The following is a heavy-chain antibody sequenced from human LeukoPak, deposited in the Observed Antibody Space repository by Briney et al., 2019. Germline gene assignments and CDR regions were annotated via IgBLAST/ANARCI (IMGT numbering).Heavy chain of an antibody. CDR3: ARPRALAYYFDY. J-gene: IGHJ4*02. V-gene: IGHV3-7*03. CDR2: IKQDGSEK. CDR1: GFTFSSYW. Sequence: GGSLRLSCAASGFTFSSYWMSWVRQARGKGMEWVANIKQDGSEKYYVDSVKGRFTISRDNAKNSLYLQMNSLRAEDTAVYYCARPRALAYYFDYWGQGTLVTVSS.